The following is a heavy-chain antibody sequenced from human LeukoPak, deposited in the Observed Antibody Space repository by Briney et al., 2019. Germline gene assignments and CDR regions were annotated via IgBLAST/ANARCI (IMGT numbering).Heavy chain of an antibody. CDR1: GGSISSGSYY. CDR2: IYTSGST. CDR3: ARDQGSGSYYYYHYMDV. V-gene: IGHV4-61*02. Sequence: SQTLSLTCTVSGGSISSGSYYWSWIRQPAGKGLEWIGRIYTSGSTNYNPSLKSRVTISVDTSKNQFSLKLSSVTAADTAVYYCARDQGSGSYYYYHYMDVWGKGTTVTVSS. D-gene: IGHD3-10*01. J-gene: IGHJ6*03.